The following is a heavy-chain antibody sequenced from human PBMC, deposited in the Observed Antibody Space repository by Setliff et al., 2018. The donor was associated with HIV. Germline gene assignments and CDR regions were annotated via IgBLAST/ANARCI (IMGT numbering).Heavy chain of an antibody. Sequence: SETLSLTCSVSGGSISSHYWTWSRQPPGKGLEWIGYIYYSGSTSYNPSLKSRVTISVASSKNHLSLQVSSVTAADTAGYYCAREHRIMGSRSFDFWGRGTLVTVSS. D-gene: IGHD6-6*01. CDR1: GGSISSHY. CDR3: AREHRIMGSRSFDF. CDR2: IYYSGST. J-gene: IGHJ4*02. V-gene: IGHV4-59*11.